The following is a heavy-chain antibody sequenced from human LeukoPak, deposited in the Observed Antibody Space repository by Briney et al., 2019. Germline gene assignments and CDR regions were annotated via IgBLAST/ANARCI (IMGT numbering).Heavy chain of an antibody. CDR2: IYYSGST. J-gene: IGHJ4*02. V-gene: IGHV4-59*11. CDR1: GGSISSHY. Sequence: SETLSLTRTVSGGSISSHYWSWIRQPPGKGLEWIGYIYYSGSTNYNPSLKSRVTISVDTSKNQFSLKLSSVTAADTAVYYCAGGSTILPDYWGQGTLVTVSS. D-gene: IGHD1-26*01. CDR3: AGGSTILPDY.